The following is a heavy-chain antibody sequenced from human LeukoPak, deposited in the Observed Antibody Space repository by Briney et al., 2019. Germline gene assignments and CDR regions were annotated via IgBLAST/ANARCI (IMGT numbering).Heavy chain of an antibody. CDR3: ARDDWGFRF. CDR2: IKQEGSDK. V-gene: IGHV3-7*03. D-gene: IGHD3-3*01. CDR1: GVTFSSYL. Sequence: GGSLRLSCAASGVTFSSYLMSWVRQAPGEGLEWEANIKQEGSDKNYVDFVKGRFTIPRDNAKNSLYLQRNSLRGEDTAVYYCARDDWGFRFWGQGTLVTVSS. J-gene: IGHJ4*02.